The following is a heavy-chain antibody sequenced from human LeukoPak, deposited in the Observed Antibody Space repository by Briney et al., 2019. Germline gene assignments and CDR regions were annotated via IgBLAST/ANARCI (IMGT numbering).Heavy chain of an antibody. D-gene: IGHD5-18*01. Sequence: SETLSLTRAVYGGSFSGYYWSWIRQPPGKGLEWIGEINHSGSTNYNPSLKSRVTISVDTSKNQFSLKLSSVTAADTAVYYRARETWIQLWLHGAFDIWGQGTMVTVSS. CDR1: GGSFSGYY. V-gene: IGHV4-34*01. CDR2: INHSGST. J-gene: IGHJ3*02. CDR3: ARETWIQLWLHGAFDI.